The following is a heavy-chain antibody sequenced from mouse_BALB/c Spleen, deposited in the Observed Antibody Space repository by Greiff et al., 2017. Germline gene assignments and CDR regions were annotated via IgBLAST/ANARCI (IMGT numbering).Heavy chain of an antibody. CDR1: GYTFTSSW. V-gene: IGHV14-1*02. CDR2: IDPENGNT. J-gene: IGHJ2*01. CDR3: ARRGDYFDY. Sequence: EVQLQQPGSVLVRPGASVKLSCKASGYTFTSSWMHWVKQRPEQGLEWIGWIDPENGNTIYDPKFQGKASITADTSSNTAYLQLSSLTSEDTAVYYCARRGDYFDYWGQGTTLTVSS.